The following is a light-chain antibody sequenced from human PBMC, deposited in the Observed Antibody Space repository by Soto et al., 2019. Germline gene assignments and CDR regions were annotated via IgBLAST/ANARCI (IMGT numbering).Light chain of an antibody. J-gene: IGLJ1*01. CDR2: QNT. CDR1: NLGDKY. Sequence: SYELTQLPSVSVSPGQTASVTCSGDNLGDKYTSWYQQKPGQSPALVIYQNTKRPSGIPERFSGSNSGNTATLTISGTQALDEADYYCQAWDTNNFVFGTGTKVTVL. V-gene: IGLV3-1*01. CDR3: QAWDTNNFV.